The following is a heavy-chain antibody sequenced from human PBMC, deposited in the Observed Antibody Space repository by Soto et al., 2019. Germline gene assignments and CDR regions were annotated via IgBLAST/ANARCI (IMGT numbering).Heavy chain of an antibody. Sequence: QVQLVQSGAEEKKPGASVKVSCKASGYTFTSYAMHWVRQAPGQRLEWMGWINAGNGNTKYSQKFQGRVTITRDTSASTAYMELGSLRSEDTAVYYCARDRSVNWGRFNWFDPWGQGTLVTVSS. CDR1: GYTFTSYA. CDR2: INAGNGNT. V-gene: IGHV1-3*05. CDR3: ARDRSVNWGRFNWFDP. J-gene: IGHJ5*02. D-gene: IGHD7-27*01.